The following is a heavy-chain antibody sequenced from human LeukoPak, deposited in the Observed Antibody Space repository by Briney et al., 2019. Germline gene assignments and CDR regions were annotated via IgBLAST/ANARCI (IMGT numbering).Heavy chain of an antibody. V-gene: IGHV1-2*02. CDR2: INPNSGGT. Sequence: ASVKVSCKASGYTFTGYYMHWVRQAPGQGLEWMGWINPNSGGTNYAQKFQGRVTMTRDKSISTAYMQLSSLRSDDTAVYYCARTGGSSYAPFRFDYWGQGTLVTVSS. D-gene: IGHD2-2*01. CDR1: GYTFTGYY. CDR3: ARTGGSSYAPFRFDY. J-gene: IGHJ4*02.